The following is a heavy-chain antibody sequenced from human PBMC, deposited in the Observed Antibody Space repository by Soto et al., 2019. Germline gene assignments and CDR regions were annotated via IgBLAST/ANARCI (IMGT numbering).Heavy chain of an antibody. D-gene: IGHD3-3*01. Sequence: ASVKVSCKASGYTFTGYYMHWVRQAPGQGLEWMGWINPNSGGTNYAQKFQGWVTMTRGTSISTAYMELSRLRSDDTAVYYCARDMGYFFWAQYYYYYGKSVCGRRTTDTVSS. CDR1: GYTFTGYY. CDR2: INPNSGGT. CDR3: ARDMGYFFWAQYYYYYGKSV. J-gene: IGHJ6*02. V-gene: IGHV1-2*04.